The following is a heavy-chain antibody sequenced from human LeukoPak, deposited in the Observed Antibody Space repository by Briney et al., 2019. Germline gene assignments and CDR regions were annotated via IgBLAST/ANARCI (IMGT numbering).Heavy chain of an antibody. Sequence: PSETLSLTCTVSGGSISSYYWSWIRHPPGKGLKLIGYIYYSGSTNYNPSLKSRVTISVDTSKNQFSLKLSSVTAADTAVYYCARGLMVRGVSLDYWGQGTLVTVSS. V-gene: IGHV4-59*01. J-gene: IGHJ4*02. CDR3: ARGLMVRGVSLDY. CDR2: IYYSGST. CDR1: GGSISSYY. D-gene: IGHD3-10*01.